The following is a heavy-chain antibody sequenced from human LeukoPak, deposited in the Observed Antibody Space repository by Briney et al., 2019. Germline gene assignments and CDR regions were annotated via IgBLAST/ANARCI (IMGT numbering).Heavy chain of an antibody. Sequence: GGSLRLSCAASGFTFSSYGMHWVRQAPGMGLEWVAVISYDGSNKYYADSVEGRFTISRDNSKNTLYLQMNSLRAEDTAVYYCAKDLTGYYYGMDVWGQGTTVTVSS. J-gene: IGHJ6*02. CDR2: ISYDGSNK. D-gene: IGHD2-8*02. CDR3: AKDLTGYYYGMDV. CDR1: GFTFSSYG. V-gene: IGHV3-30*18.